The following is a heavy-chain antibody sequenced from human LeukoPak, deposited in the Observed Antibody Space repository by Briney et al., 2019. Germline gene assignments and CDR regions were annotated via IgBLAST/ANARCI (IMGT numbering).Heavy chain of an antibody. Sequence: PGGSLRLSCAASGFTFSSYGMSWVRQAPGKGLEWVSATSGSGGSTYYADSVKGRFTISRDNSKNTLYLQMNSLRAEDTAVYYCAKDSGTLYYYYYYMDVWGKGTTVTISS. CDR2: TSGSGGST. J-gene: IGHJ6*03. CDR3: AKDSGTLYYYYYYMDV. CDR1: GFTFSSYG. V-gene: IGHV3-23*01. D-gene: IGHD1-1*01.